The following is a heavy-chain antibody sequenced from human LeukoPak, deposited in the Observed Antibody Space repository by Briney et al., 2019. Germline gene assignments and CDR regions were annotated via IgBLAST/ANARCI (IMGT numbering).Heavy chain of an antibody. J-gene: IGHJ3*02. D-gene: IGHD3-16*01. Sequence: PGGSLRLSCAASGFRFGSDWMIWVRQAPGKGLEWVANINPDGSEKYYVDFVKGRFTISRDNGKNSLYLQLNSLRADDTAVYYCARYYDPPVGDAFDIWGQGTLVTVSS. CDR2: INPDGSEK. CDR1: GFRFGSDW. V-gene: IGHV3-7*01. CDR3: ARYYDPPVGDAFDI.